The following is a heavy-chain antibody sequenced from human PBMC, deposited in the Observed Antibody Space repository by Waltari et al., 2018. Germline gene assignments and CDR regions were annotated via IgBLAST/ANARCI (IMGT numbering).Heavy chain of an antibody. CDR1: GGTFSSST. CDR2: IIPILGIA. D-gene: IGHD3-3*01. V-gene: IGHV1-69*02. Sequence: QVQLVQSGAEVKKPGSSVKVSCKASGGTFSSSTISWVRQAPGQGLEWMGRIIPILGIANYARKFQGRVTITADKSTSTAYMELSSLRSEDTAVYYCAKFWSGSRYYYGMDVWGQGTTVTVSS. CDR3: AKFWSGSRYYYGMDV. J-gene: IGHJ6*02.